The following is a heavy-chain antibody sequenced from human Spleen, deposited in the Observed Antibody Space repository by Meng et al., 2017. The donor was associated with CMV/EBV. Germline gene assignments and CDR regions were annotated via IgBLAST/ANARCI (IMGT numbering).Heavy chain of an antibody. CDR2: INPSGGST. J-gene: IGHJ4*02. CDR1: GYTFTSYY. D-gene: IGHD2-2*01. V-gene: IGHV1-46*01. Sequence: QVQLVRSGAEVKKPGASVKVSCKASGYTFTSYYMHWVRQAPGQGLEWMGIINPSGGSTSYAQKFQGRVTMTRDTSTSTVYMELSSLRSEDTAVYYCARDLGDIVVVPAAVPWGQGTLVTVSS. CDR3: ARDLGDIVVVPAAVP.